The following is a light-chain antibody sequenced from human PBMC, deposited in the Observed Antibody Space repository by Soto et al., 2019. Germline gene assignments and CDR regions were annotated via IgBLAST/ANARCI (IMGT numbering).Light chain of an antibody. CDR2: AAS. V-gene: IGKV1-27*01. J-gene: IGKJ4*02. Sequence: DIVMTQSPSSLSVSLGDRVTITCRASQGISNYLAWYQQKPGPVPKLVIYAASTLHSGVPARFSGSGSGTEFTLTIGSLQPEDVATYYCQNYDSVPLTFGGGAKVEIK. CDR3: QNYDSVPLT. CDR1: QGISNY.